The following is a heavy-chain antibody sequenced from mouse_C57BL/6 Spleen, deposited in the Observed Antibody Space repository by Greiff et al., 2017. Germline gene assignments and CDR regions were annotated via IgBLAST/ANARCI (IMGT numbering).Heavy chain of an antibody. V-gene: IGHV5-6*01. CDR1: GFTFSSYG. CDR2: ISSGGSYT. Sequence: EVQVVESGGDLVKPGGSLKLSCAASGFTFSSYGMSWVRQTPDKRLEWVATISSGGSYTYYPDSVKGRFTISRDNAKNTLYLQMSSLKSEDTAMYYCARPFGTTVYAMDYWGQGTSVTVSS. J-gene: IGHJ4*01. D-gene: IGHD1-1*01. CDR3: ARPFGTTVYAMDY.